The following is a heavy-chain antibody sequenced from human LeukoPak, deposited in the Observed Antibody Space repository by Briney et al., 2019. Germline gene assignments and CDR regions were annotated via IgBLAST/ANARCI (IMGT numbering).Heavy chain of an antibody. CDR1: GFTFSSYA. CDR3: AKGVTTGTTLIGVDY. V-gene: IGHV3-23*01. Sequence: GGSLRLSCAASGFTFSSYAMSWVRQAPGKGLEWVSAISGSGGSTYYADSVKGRFTISRDNSKNTLYLQMNSLRAEDTAVYCCAKGVTTGTTLIGVDYWGQGTLVTVSS. J-gene: IGHJ4*02. D-gene: IGHD1-1*01. CDR2: ISGSGGST.